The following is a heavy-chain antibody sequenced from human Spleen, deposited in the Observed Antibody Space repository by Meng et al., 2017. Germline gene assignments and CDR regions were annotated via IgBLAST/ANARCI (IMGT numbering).Heavy chain of an antibody. CDR3: AGGAVVTLIFYHAMDV. Sequence: SQTLSLTCAVFGYSITGRYNWVCIRQSPGKGLEWIGSIYQSGSTYYNPSLKSRVTLSADTSKNQFSLKLTSVTAADTAVYYCAGGAVVTLIFYHAMDVWGQGTTVTVSS. CDR1: GYSITGRYN. J-gene: IGHJ6*02. V-gene: IGHV4-38-2*01. CDR2: IYQSGST. D-gene: IGHD2-21*02.